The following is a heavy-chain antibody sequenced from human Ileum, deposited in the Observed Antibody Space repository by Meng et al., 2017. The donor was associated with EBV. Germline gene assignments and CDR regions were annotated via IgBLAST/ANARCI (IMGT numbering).Heavy chain of an antibody. D-gene: IGHD3-10*01. Sequence: QVLLLQSGPEVKKPGASVRVSCKASPYAFGTYGISWVRQAPGLGLEWMGWFVNYRDTYPAPKFQDRVTMTTDTHTNTVIMELRSLTSDDTAVYYCVKGTPGMSYCDYWGQGTLVTVSS. CDR3: VKGTPGMSYCDY. CDR2: FVNYRDT. CDR1: PYAFGTYG. V-gene: IGHV1-18*01. J-gene: IGHJ4*02.